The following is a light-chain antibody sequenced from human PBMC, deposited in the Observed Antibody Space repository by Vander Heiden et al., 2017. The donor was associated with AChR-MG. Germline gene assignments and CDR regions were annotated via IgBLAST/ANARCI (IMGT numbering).Light chain of an antibody. CDR2: NDS. Sequence: SYVLPQPPPVSGAPGKTARITSGGNHIGSKSVHWCQQKPGQAPVLVIYNDSDRPSGIPERFAGSNSGNTATLTISRVEAGDEADYYGQVWDSSSDHYVFGTGTKVTVL. V-gene: IGLV3-21*04. CDR1: HIGSKS. J-gene: IGLJ1*01. CDR3: QVWDSSSDHYV.